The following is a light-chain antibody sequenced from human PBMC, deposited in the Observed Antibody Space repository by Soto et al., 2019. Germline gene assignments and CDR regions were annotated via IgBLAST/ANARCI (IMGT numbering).Light chain of an antibody. CDR2: DNN. Sequence: QSVLTQPPSVSAAPGQKGTISCFGSNSNIGRTYVSWYQQLPGTAPKLLIYDNNKRPSGIPDRFPGSKSGTSATLDTSGPQAGDEADYYCGTWRHRVNWVFGGGTKLTVL. CDR3: GTWRHRVNWV. J-gene: IGLJ3*02. CDR1: NSNIGRTY. V-gene: IGLV1-51*01.